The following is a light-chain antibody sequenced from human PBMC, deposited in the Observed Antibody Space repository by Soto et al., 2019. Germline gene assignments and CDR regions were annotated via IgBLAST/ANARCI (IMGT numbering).Light chain of an antibody. CDR2: EVS. V-gene: IGLV2-8*01. CDR1: SSDVGGHNY. CDR3: SSTAGNNNLV. Sequence: QSALTQSPSASGSPGQSVTISCTGTSSDVGGHNYVSWYQHHPGKAPKLIIYEVSKRPSGVPDRFSGSKSGNTASLTVSGLQAEDEAVYYCSSTAGNNNLVFGGGTKLT. J-gene: IGLJ3*02.